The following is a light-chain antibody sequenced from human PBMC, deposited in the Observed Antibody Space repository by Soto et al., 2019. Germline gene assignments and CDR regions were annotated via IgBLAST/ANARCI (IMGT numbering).Light chain of an antibody. CDR3: QKYNSVPLA. V-gene: IGKV1-27*01. CDR1: QGISNY. CDR2: AAS. J-gene: IGKJ4*01. Sequence: DIQMAQSPSSLSASVGDRVTITCRASQGISNYLAWYQQKPGKVPSLLIYAASTLQSGVPSRFSGSGSGTGFTLTISGLQPEDVATYYCQKYNSVPLAFGGGTKVEIK.